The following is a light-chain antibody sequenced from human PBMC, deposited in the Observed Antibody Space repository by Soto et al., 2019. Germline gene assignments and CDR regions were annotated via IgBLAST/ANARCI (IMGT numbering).Light chain of an antibody. Sequence: QLVLTQSSSASASLGSSVKLTCTLSSGHSFYIIAWHQQQPGKAPRSLMMLEGSGSYRKESGVPDRFSGSSSGADRYLTISNLQFEDEAEYCCETWDSTTQVFGGGTKLTVL. J-gene: IGLJ3*02. CDR3: ETWDSTTQV. V-gene: IGLV4-60*02. CDR1: SGHSFYI. CDR2: LEGSGSY.